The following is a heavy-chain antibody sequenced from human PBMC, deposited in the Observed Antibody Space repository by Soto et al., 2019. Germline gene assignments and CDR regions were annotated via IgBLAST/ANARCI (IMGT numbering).Heavy chain of an antibody. Sequence: PGGSLRPSCADSGFTFSRSWVHWVRQASGKGLVWVSLISWDGTNTNDAEFVKGRFTISRDNSKNSLYLQMNSLRTEDTALYYCVKETYYYDVSSCYPLASWGQRTLV. CDR2: ISWDGTNT. V-gene: IGHV3-43*01. CDR1: GFTFSRSW. J-gene: IGHJ5*02. D-gene: IGHD3-22*01. CDR3: VKETYYYDVSSCYPLAS.